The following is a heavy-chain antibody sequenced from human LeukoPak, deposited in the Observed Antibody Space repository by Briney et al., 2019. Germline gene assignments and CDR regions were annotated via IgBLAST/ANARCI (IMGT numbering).Heavy chain of an antibody. V-gene: IGHV4-38-2*02. D-gene: IGHD4-17*01. CDR3: ARKFGVAYYGDPRGSFDV. CDR1: NYFITTAYY. J-gene: IGHJ3*01. CDR2: IFHDGTT. Sequence: PSETLSLTCSVSNYFITTAYYWGWIWQPPGKGLEWIGSIFHDGTTYFNPSLKSRVSISLESSKNQFSLRLGSVTAADTAVYYCARKFGVAYYGDPRGSFDVWSRGTLVTVSS.